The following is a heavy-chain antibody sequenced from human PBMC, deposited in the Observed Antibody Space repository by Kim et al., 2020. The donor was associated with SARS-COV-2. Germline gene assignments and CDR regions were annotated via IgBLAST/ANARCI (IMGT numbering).Heavy chain of an antibody. CDR2: INPRDSET. CDR3: ARHLSGQDYLGYSDYQYDYYMDV. V-gene: IGHV5-51*01. CDR1: GYTFSSFW. Sequence: GESLKISCEASGYTFSSFWIGWVRLMPGKGLEWMGIINPRDSETRYSPSFRGQVTMSVDKAINTAYLRWTSLKASDTGVYYCARHLSGQDYLGYSDYQYDYYMDVWGKGTTVTVSS. D-gene: IGHD5-18*01. J-gene: IGHJ6*03.